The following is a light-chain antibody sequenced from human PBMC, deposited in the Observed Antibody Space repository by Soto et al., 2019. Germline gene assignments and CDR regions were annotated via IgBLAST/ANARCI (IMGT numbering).Light chain of an antibody. CDR2: GAS. Sequence: EIVLTQSPGTLSLSPGERASLSCRASQSVSSSYLAWYQQKPCQAPRLLIYGASSRATGIPDRFSGSGSGTDFTLTISRLEPEDFAVYYCQQYGSSPRTFGQGPKVGIK. J-gene: IGKJ1*01. V-gene: IGKV3-20*01. CDR3: QQYGSSPRT. CDR1: QSVSSSY.